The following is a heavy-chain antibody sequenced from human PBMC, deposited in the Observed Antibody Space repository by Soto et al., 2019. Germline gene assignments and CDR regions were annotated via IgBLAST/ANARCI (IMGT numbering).Heavy chain of an antibody. V-gene: IGHV1-69*12. Sequence: QVQLVQSGAEVKKPGSSVKVSCKTSGGTFRTSAISWVRQAPGQGLEWMGGIMPVFPTPDYAQKFQGRVTSTADGSTGTAYMELSSLRSEDTAVYYCARDKDRQQLGGNYYYIMDVWGQGTTVTVSS. CDR3: ARDKDRQQLGGNYYYIMDV. J-gene: IGHJ6*01. D-gene: IGHD3-3*02. CDR1: GGTFRTSA. CDR2: IMPVFPTP.